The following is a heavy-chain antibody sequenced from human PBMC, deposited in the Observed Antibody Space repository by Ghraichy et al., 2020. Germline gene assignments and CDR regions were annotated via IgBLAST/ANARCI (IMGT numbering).Heavy chain of an antibody. V-gene: IGHV3-33*01. J-gene: IGHJ4*02. CDR2: IWFDGGNK. CDR3: ARDVGSAAGYFDY. Sequence: SLRLSCAASGFTFSNYGMHWVRQAPDRGLEWVAIIWFDGGNKYYADSLKGRFTISRDNSKNILYLQMNSLTAEDTALYYCARDVGSAAGYFDYWGQGTLVTVSS. D-gene: IGHD6-13*01. CDR1: GFTFSNYG.